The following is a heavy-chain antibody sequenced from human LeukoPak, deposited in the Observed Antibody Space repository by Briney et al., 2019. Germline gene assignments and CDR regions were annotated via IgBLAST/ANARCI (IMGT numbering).Heavy chain of an antibody. Sequence: EASVKVSCKASGGTFSSYAISWVRQAPGQGLEWMGGIIPIFGTANYAQKFQGRVTITADESTSTAYMELSSLRSEDTAVYYCARASYSESAFDIWGQGTMVTVSS. CDR3: ARASYSESAFDI. D-gene: IGHD2-15*01. V-gene: IGHV1-69*13. CDR2: IIPIFGTA. J-gene: IGHJ3*02. CDR1: GGTFSSYA.